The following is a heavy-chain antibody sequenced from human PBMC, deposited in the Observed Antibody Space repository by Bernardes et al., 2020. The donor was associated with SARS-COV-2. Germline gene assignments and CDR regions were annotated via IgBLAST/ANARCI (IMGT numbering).Heavy chain of an antibody. D-gene: IGHD6-19*01. V-gene: IGHV4-34*12. CDR3: ARRRIGVTVWFDA. CDR1: GGSFEGYF. J-gene: IGHJ5*02. CDR2: VIDTGST. Sequence: SETLSLTCGVSGGSFEGYFWSWSRQSPKKGLEFIGEVIDTGSTNYNPSLKRRVTLSADKSKRQFSLNLSSLTAADNGLYYCARRRIGVTVWFDAWGQGILVTVSS.